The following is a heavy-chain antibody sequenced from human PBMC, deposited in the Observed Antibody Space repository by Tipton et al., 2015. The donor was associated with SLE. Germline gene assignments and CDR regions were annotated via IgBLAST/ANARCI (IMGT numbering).Heavy chain of an antibody. Sequence: TLSLTCTVSGGSISSGSYYWSWIRQPAGKGLEWIGYIYYSGITYYNPSLESRVTVSVDTSKNQFSLKLSSVTAADSAVYYCAREGVHFWSGSSYYYYYYMDVWGKGTTVTVSS. CDR3: AREGVHFWSGSSYYYYYYMDV. J-gene: IGHJ6*03. V-gene: IGHV4-31*03. D-gene: IGHD3-3*02. CDR2: IYYSGIT. CDR1: GGSISSGSYY.